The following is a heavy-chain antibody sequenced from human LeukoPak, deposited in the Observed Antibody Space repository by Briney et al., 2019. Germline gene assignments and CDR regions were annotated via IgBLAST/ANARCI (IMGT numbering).Heavy chain of an antibody. Sequence: SVKVSCKASGGTFSSYAISWVRQAPGQGLEWMGRIIPIFGTANYAQKFQGRVTITTDESTSTAYMELSSLRSEDTAVYYCARDPDGYSGYDIFVASDIWGQGTMVTVSS. J-gene: IGHJ3*02. D-gene: IGHD5-12*01. V-gene: IGHV1-69*05. CDR3: ARDPDGYSGYDIFVASDI. CDR2: IIPIFGTA. CDR1: GGTFSSYA.